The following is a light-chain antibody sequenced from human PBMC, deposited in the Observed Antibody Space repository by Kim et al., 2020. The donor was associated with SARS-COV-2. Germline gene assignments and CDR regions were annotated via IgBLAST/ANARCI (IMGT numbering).Light chain of an antibody. V-gene: IGKV1-5*03. CDR2: KAS. CDR3: QQYDFSSGT. CDR1: QNINNW. J-gene: IGKJ2*01. Sequence: DIQMTQSPSTLSASVGDRITITCRASQNINNWLAWYQQRPGKAPKLLIYKASTLESGVPSRFSGTGSATEFTLTISSLQPDEFATYYCQQYDFSSGTFGQGTKLEI.